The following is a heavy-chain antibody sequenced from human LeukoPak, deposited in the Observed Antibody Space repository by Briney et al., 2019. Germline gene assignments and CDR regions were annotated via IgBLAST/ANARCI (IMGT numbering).Heavy chain of an antibody. Sequence: SETLSLTCTVSGGSISSYYWSWIRQPPGKGLEWIGYMYYIGSTNYNPSLTSRVTISIDTSKNQFSLKLSSVTAADTAVYYCARGLITENAFDIWGQGTMVTVSS. CDR2: MYYIGST. CDR1: GGSISSYY. D-gene: IGHD1-20*01. CDR3: ARGLITENAFDI. V-gene: IGHV4-59*01. J-gene: IGHJ3*02.